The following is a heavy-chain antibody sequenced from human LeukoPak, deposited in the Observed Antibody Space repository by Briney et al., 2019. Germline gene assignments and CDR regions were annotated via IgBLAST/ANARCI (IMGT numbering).Heavy chain of an antibody. V-gene: IGHV4-59*12. J-gene: IGHJ4*02. CDR3: ARVSCSSTSCMGGYFDY. Sequence: TSETLSLTCTVSGGSISTYYWSWIRQPPGKGLEWIGYIYYSGSTNYNPSLKSRVTISVDTSKNQFSLKLSSVTAADMAVYYCARVSCSSTSCMGGYFDYWGQGTLVTVSS. CDR1: GGSISTYY. D-gene: IGHD2-2*01. CDR2: IYYSGST.